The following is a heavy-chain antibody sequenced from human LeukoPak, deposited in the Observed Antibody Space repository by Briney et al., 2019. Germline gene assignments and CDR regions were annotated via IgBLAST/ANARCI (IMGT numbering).Heavy chain of an antibody. CDR1: GFRFSTYR. CDR2: ITTSSSTI. J-gene: IGHJ3*02. D-gene: IGHD5-18*01. Sequence: GGSLRLSCAGSGFRFSTYRMSWVRQAPGKGLEWVSYITTSSSTIYYGDSVKGRFTISRDNAKNSLYLQMNSLRDEDTAVYYCARYTYGYTFGAIDIWGQGTMVTVAS. V-gene: IGHV3-48*02. CDR3: ARYTYGYTFGAIDI.